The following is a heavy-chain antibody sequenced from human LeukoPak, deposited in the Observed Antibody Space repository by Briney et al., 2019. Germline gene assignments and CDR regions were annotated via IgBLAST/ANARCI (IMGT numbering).Heavy chain of an antibody. D-gene: IGHD4-11*01. J-gene: IGHJ4*02. V-gene: IGHV3-21*01. CDR3: ARVHPYSNCFDY. CDR2: ISSSSSYI. CDR1: GLTFSSYS. Sequence: PGGSLRLSCAASGLTFSSYSMNWVRQAPGKGLEWVSSISSSSSYIYYADSVKGRSTISRDNAKNSLYLQMNSLRAEDTAVYYCARVHPYSNCFDYWGQGTLVTVSS.